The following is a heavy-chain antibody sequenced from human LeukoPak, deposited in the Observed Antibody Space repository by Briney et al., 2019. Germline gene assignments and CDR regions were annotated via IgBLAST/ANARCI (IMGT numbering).Heavy chain of an antibody. CDR2: ISAYNGNT. V-gene: IGHV1-18*01. J-gene: IGHJ4*02. Sequence: ASVKVSCKASGYTFTSYGISWARQAPGQGLEWMGWISAYNGNTNYAHKFQGRVTMTTDTSTTTAYMELRSLRSDDTAVYYCARSPHILVVPTAISYWGQGTLVTVSS. D-gene: IGHD2-2*01. CDR1: GYTFTSYG. CDR3: ARSPHILVVPTAISY.